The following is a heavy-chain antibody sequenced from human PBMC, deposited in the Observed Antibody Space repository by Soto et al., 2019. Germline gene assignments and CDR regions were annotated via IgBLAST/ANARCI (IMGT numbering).Heavy chain of an antibody. D-gene: IGHD3-10*01. Sequence: GASVKVYCKASVYTFTSYGISWVRQAPGQGLEWMGWISAYNGNTNYAQKLQGRVTMTTDTSTSTAYMELRSLRSDDTAVYYCASDAMVYGSGSYSNKWGQGTLVTVSS. J-gene: IGHJ4*02. CDR3: ASDAMVYGSGSYSNK. V-gene: IGHV1-18*01. CDR2: ISAYNGNT. CDR1: VYTFTSYG.